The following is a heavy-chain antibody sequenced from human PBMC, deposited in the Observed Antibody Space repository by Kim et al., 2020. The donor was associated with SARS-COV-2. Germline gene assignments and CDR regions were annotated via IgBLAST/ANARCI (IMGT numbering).Heavy chain of an antibody. D-gene: IGHD5-12*01. Sequence: GGSLRLSCAASGFTFSSYSMNWVRQAPGKGLEWVSSISSSSSYIYYADSVKGRFTISRDNAKNSLYLQMNSLRAEDTAVYYCARDTVFVDIVATIVVPVAFDYWGQGTLVTVSS. J-gene: IGHJ4*02. V-gene: IGHV3-21*01. CDR2: ISSSSSYI. CDR1: GFTFSSYS. CDR3: ARDTVFVDIVATIVVPVAFDY.